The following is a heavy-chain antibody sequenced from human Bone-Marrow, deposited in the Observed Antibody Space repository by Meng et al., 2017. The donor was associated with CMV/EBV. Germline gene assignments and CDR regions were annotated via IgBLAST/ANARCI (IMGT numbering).Heavy chain of an antibody. J-gene: IGHJ6*02. CDR1: GFTFSDYY. Sequence: LSLTCAASGFTFSDYYMSWIRQAPGKGLEWVSYISSSGSTIYYADSVKGRFTISRDNAKNSLYPQMNSLRAEDTAVYYCARDSGYCSSTSCYSYYYYGMDVWGQGTTVTVSS. CDR3: ARDSGYCSSTSCYSYYYYGMDV. D-gene: IGHD2-2*02. CDR2: ISSSGSTI. V-gene: IGHV3-11*04.